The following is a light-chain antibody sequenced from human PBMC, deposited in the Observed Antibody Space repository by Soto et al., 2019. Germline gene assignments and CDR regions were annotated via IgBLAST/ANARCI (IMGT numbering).Light chain of an antibody. V-gene: IGLV7-43*01. Sequence: QSVVTQEPSVTVSPGGTVTLTCASATGAVSSGNFPSWFQQKPGQPPKVLIYSVDSKHSWTPPRFSGSLVEGKAALTLSRVQPEDEAEYYCLLSSVPAGVFGSGTKLTVL. CDR2: SVD. J-gene: IGLJ1*01. CDR3: LLSSVPAGV. CDR1: TGAVSSGNF.